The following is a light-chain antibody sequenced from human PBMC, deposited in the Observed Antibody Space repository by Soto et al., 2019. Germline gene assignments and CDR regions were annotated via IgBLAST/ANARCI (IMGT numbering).Light chain of an antibody. CDR1: SSDVGAYNY. CDR3: SSYAGSNNLP. V-gene: IGLV2-8*01. J-gene: IGLJ3*02. CDR2: EVT. Sequence: QSALTQPPSASGSPGQSVTISCTGSSSDVGAYNYVSWYQQHPGKAPKLMIYEVTKRPSGVPDRFSGSKSDNTASLTVSGLQAEDEADYYCSSYAGSNNLPFGGGTQLTVL.